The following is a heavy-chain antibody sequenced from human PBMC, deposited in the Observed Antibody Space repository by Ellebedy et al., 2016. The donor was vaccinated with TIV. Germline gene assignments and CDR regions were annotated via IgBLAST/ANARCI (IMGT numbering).Heavy chain of an antibody. V-gene: IGHV3-74*03. Sequence: GESLKISCAASGFTFSSYWMHWVRQAPGKGPVWVSRISSEGSTTTYADSARGRFTISRDNAKNTLYLQMNSLRAEDTAVYYCARGDGSSGWYFDYWGQGTLVTVSS. CDR2: ISSEGSTT. CDR1: GFTFSSYW. D-gene: IGHD6-19*01. J-gene: IGHJ4*02. CDR3: ARGDGSSGWYFDY.